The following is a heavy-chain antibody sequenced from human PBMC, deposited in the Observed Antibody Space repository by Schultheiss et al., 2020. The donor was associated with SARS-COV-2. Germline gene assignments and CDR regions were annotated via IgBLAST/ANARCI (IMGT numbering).Heavy chain of an antibody. V-gene: IGHV3-23*01. Sequence: GGSLRLSCAASGFTFGSFALSWVRQAPGKGLEWVSGISVSGSTTYYADSVKGRFTISRDNSKNTLYLQMNSLRAEDTAVYFCATLAVAGTYYFYGRDVWGQGTTVTVSS. CDR2: ISVSGSTT. CDR3: ATLAVAGTYYFYGRDV. J-gene: IGHJ6*02. D-gene: IGHD6-19*01. CDR1: GFTFGSFA.